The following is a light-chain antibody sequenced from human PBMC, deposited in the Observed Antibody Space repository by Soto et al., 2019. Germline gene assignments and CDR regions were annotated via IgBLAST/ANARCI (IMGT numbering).Light chain of an antibody. V-gene: IGKV3-15*01. CDR1: QSVSSN. J-gene: IGKJ1*01. CDR3: QQYNNWTPWT. Sequence: EIVMTQSPATLSVSPGERATLSCRASQSVSSNLAWYQQKPGQAPRLLIYGASTRATGIPARFSGSGSGTEFTLTISSLQSEDFAVYYCQQYNNWTPWTFGQGTKVEIQ. CDR2: GAS.